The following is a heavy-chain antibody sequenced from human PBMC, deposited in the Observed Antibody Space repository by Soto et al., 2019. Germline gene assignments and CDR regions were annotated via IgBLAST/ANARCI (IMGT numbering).Heavy chain of an antibody. V-gene: IGHV4-39*01. CDR2: IHYGGST. J-gene: IGHJ4*02. CDR3: ARHQKWLVQPCFDY. CDR1: GGSISSSSYY. D-gene: IGHD6-19*01. Sequence: QLQLQESGPGLVKPSETLSLTCTVSGGSISSSSYYWGWIRQPPGKGLEWIGSIHYGGSTYYNPSLKSRVTISVDTSKNQFSLKLSSVTAADTAVYYCARHQKWLVQPCFDYWGQGTLVTVSS.